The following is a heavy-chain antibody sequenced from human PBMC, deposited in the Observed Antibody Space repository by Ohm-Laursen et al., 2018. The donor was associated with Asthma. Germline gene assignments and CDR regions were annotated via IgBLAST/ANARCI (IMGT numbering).Heavy chain of an antibody. CDR2: IWYDGSNK. V-gene: IGHV3-33*01. CDR1: GFTFSSYG. Sequence: SSLRLSCSASGFTFSSYGMHWVRQAPGKGLEWVAVIWYDGSNKYYADSVKGRFTISRDNSKNTLYLQMNSLRAEDTAVYYCARMKTDYGDEGIYYYGMDVWGQGTTVTVSS. D-gene: IGHD4-17*01. CDR3: ARMKTDYGDEGIYYYGMDV. J-gene: IGHJ6*02.